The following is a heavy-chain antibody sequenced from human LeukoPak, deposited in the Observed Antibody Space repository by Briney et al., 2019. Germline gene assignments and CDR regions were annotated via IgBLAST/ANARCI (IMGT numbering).Heavy chain of an antibody. CDR3: TSWRYCTNGVFSTHEGS. V-gene: IGHV3-73*01. D-gene: IGHD2-8*01. CDR1: GFTFSGSA. CDR2: IRSKANSYAT. Sequence: GGSLRLSCAASGFTFSGSAMHWVRQASGKGLEWVGRIRSKANSYATAYAASVKGRFTISRDDSKNTPYLQMNGLKTEDTAVYDCTSWRYCTNGVFSTHEGSWGQGTLVTVSS. J-gene: IGHJ5*02.